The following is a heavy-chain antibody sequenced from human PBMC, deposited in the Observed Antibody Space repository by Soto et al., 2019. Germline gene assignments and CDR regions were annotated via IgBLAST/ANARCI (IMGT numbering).Heavy chain of an antibody. D-gene: IGHD3-22*01. J-gene: IGHJ4*02. CDR2: IHYSGST. CDR3: AAHDSGGYYAEY. V-gene: IGHV4-39*01. Sequence: QLQLQEPGPGLAKPSETLSLTCTVSGDSVTIIGYYWGWVLQPPGKGLEWVGSIHYSGSTYYNPSLKSPVTLAGATSKKQFSLKLASVTAADAAVYYCAAHDSGGYYAEYWGQGTLVTVSA. CDR1: GDSVTIIGYY.